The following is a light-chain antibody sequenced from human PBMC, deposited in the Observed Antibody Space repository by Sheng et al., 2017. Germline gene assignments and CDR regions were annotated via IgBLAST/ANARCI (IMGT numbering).Light chain of an antibody. CDR2: DAS. J-gene: IGKJ4*01. V-gene: IGKV1-33*01. Sequence: DIQMTQSPSSLSASVGDRVTITCQASQDISNYLNWYQQKPGKAPKLLIYDASNLETGVPSRFSGSGSGTDFTFTISSLRPEDIATYYCQQYDNLPLTFGGGTKWXSN. CDR1: QDISNY. CDR3: QQYDNLPLT.